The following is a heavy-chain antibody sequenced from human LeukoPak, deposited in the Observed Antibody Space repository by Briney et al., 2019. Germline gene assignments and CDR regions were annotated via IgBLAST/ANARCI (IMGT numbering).Heavy chain of an antibody. CDR3: AREGGYGDRDFDY. CDR1: GGSFSGYY. Sequence: NPSETLSLTCAVDGGSFSGYYWSWIRQPPGKGLEWIGEINHSGSTNYNPSLKSRVTISVDTSKNQFSLKLSSVTAADTAVYYCAREGGYGDRDFDYWGQGTLVTVSS. D-gene: IGHD4-17*01. J-gene: IGHJ4*02. CDR2: INHSGST. V-gene: IGHV4-34*01.